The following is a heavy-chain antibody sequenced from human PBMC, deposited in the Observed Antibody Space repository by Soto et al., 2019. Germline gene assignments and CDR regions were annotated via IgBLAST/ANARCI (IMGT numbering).Heavy chain of an antibody. D-gene: IGHD3-9*01. J-gene: IGHJ3*02. CDR1: GYTFTSYG. Sequence: ASVKVSCKASGYTFTSYGISWVRQVPGQGLEWMGWISAYNGNTNYAQKLQGRVTMTTDTSTSTAYMELRSLRSDDTAVFYCARLRYFDWPNPDAFDIWGQGTMVTVSS. CDR3: ARLRYFDWPNPDAFDI. V-gene: IGHV1-18*01. CDR2: ISAYNGNT.